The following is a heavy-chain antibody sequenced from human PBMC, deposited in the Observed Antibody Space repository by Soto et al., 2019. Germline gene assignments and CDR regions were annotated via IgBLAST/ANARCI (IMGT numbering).Heavy chain of an antibody. Sequence: QVQLVQSGAEVKKPESSMQVSCKAPGGTFSTYAISWVREAPGHGLEWMGGIIPMVGTANYAQRFQDRGTITADESTNTVYMELSSLSSQDTAVYFCASGIQLWLRRIHNGYSGWGQGTLVTVYS. CDR2: IIPMVGTA. D-gene: IGHD5-18*01. V-gene: IGHV1-69*12. CDR1: GGTFSTYA. CDR3: ASGIQLWLRRIHNGYSG. J-gene: IGHJ4*02.